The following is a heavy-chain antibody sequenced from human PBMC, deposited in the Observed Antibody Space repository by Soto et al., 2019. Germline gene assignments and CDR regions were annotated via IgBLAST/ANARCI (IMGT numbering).Heavy chain of an antibody. CDR3: AREYYGSGSSRGMDV. Sequence: SETLSLTCTVSGGSISSGDYYWSWIRQPPGKGLEWIGYIYYSGSTYYNPSLKSRVTISVDTSKNQFSLKLSSVTAADTAVYYCAREYYGSGSSRGMDVWGQGTTVTVSS. V-gene: IGHV4-30-4*01. D-gene: IGHD3-10*01. CDR2: IYYSGST. J-gene: IGHJ6*02. CDR1: GGSISSGDYY.